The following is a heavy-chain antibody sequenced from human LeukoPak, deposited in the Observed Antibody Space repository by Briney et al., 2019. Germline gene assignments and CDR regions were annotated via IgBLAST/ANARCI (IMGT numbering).Heavy chain of an antibody. J-gene: IGHJ1*01. CDR1: GFAFSSYN. D-gene: IGHD2-2*01. V-gene: IGHV3-21*06. CDR3: ARAGTCSSTSCDGGIEY. CDR2: ISTTSTYI. Sequence: GGSLRLSCAASGFAFSSYNMKGVRQAPGKGLEWVSVISTTSTYIYYADSVKGRFTVSRDNSKNLLSLQMDSLRVEDTAVYYCARAGTCSSTSCDGGIEYWGQGTLVTVSS.